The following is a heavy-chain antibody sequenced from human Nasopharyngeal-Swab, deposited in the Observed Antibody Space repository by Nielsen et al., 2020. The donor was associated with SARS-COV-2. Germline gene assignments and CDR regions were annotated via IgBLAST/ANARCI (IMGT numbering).Heavy chain of an antibody. CDR2: IKQDGSEK. V-gene: IGHV3-7*01. CDR3: ARSLYYYYDSSGYSL. D-gene: IGHD3-22*01. Sequence: GGSLRLSCAASGFTFSKFYMSWVRQAPGKGLEWVANIKQDGSEKYYVDSVKGRFTISRDNAKNSLYLQMNSLRAEDTAVYYCARSLYYYYDSSGYSLWGQGTLVTVSS. J-gene: IGHJ4*02. CDR1: GFTFSKFY.